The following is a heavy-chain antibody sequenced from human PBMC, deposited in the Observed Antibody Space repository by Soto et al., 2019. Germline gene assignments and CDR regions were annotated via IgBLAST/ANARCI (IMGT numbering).Heavy chain of an antibody. V-gene: IGHV4-34*01. CDR1: GVSFNGYY. CDR2: INHSGST. CDR3: ARRGYCANGVCYYGMDV. J-gene: IGHJ6*02. Sequence: SDTRSLTCAVYGVSFNGYYSSCIRQPPGKGLEWIGEINHSGSTNYNPSLKSRVTISVDTSKNQFSLNLYSVTAADTAVYYCARRGYCANGVCYYGMDVWGQGTTVT. D-gene: IGHD2-8*01.